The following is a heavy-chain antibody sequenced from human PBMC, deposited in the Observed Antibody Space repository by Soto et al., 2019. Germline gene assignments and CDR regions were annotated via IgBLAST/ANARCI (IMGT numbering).Heavy chain of an antibody. J-gene: IGHJ1*01. CDR3: AKDLPLVEMATIDHFQH. D-gene: IGHD5-12*01. CDR1: GFTFSSYA. V-gene: IGHV3-23*01. CDR2: ISGSGGST. Sequence: GGSLRLSCAASGFTFSSYAMSWVRQAPGKGLEWVSAISGSGGSTYYADSVKGRFTISRDNSKNTLYLQMNSLRAEDTAVYYCAKDLPLVEMATIDHFQHWGQGTLVTVSS.